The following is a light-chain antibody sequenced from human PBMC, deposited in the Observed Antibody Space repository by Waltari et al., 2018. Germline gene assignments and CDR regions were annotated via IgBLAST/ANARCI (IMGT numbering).Light chain of an antibody. Sequence: DIQMTQSPSTLSASIGDRVAITCRASQSISNWLAWYQQKPGKAPNLLIYKASTLESGVPSRFSGSGSGTEFTLTISGLQPDDFATYYCQQYDKFPLTFGGGTKVEIK. CDR3: QQYDKFPLT. V-gene: IGKV1-5*03. CDR1: QSISNW. J-gene: IGKJ4*01. CDR2: KAS.